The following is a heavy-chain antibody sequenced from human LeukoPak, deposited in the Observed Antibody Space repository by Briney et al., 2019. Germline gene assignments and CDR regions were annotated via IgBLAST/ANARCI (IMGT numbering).Heavy chain of an antibody. CDR3: ARRGIQLRL. CDR1: GGSFSGYY. V-gene: IGHV4-34*01. Sequence: PSETLSLTCALYGGSFSGYYCSWIRQPPGKGLEWIGEINHSGSTNYNPSLKSRVTISVDTSKNQFSLKLSSVTTADTAVYYCARRGIQLRLWGQGTLVTVSS. D-gene: IGHD5-18*01. CDR2: INHSGST. J-gene: IGHJ4*02.